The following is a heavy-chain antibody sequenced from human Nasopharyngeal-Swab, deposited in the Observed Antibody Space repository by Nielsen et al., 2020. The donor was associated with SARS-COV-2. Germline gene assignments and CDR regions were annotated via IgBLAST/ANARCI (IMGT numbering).Heavy chain of an antibody. V-gene: IGHV5-51*01. CDR1: GYSFPTYW. Sequence: GESLKISCKGSGYSFPTYWIGWVRQMPGKGLEWVGIIYPGGSDIRYSPSFQGQVTISADKSISTAYLQWSSLKASDTAIYYCVRQDTVMYKGALDIWGQGTMVTVSS. CDR3: VRQDTVMYKGALDI. J-gene: IGHJ3*02. D-gene: IGHD5-18*01. CDR2: IYPGGSDI.